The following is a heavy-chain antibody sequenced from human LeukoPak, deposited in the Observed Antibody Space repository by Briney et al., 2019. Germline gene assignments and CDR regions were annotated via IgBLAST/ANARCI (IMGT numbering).Heavy chain of an antibody. CDR3: ARGDYYGSGSRTFDI. J-gene: IGHJ3*02. CDR2: IFHSGTT. V-gene: IGHV4-30-2*01. Sequence: SETLSLTCTVSGGSINNGGFYWNWVRQPPGKGLEWIGYIFHSGTTYYNPSLQRRVTISVDRSKNQFSLKWRSVTAADTAVYYCARGDYYGSGSRTFDIWGQGTMVTVSS. CDR1: GGSINNGGFY. D-gene: IGHD3-10*01.